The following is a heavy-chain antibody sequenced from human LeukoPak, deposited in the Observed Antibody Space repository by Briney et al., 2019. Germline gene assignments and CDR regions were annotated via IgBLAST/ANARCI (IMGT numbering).Heavy chain of an antibody. J-gene: IGHJ4*02. Sequence: GASVKVSCKASGYTFTSDAMHWVRQAPGQRLEWMGCSNGANGNKEYSHEFQGRVTITRDTSARTAYMELSSLRSEDTAVYYCARGAGEGSWLIDYWGQGTLVIVSS. CDR3: ARGAGEGSWLIDY. D-gene: IGHD3-16*01. CDR2: SNGANGNK. V-gene: IGHV1-3*02. CDR1: GYTFTSDA.